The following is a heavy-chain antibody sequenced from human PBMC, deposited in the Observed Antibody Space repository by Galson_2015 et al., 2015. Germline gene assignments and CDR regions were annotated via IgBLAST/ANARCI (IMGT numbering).Heavy chain of an antibody. V-gene: IGHV3-23*01. D-gene: IGHD3-9*01. CDR3: AKDFLTGYSTYYYYGMDV. CDR2: IIGNAVST. CDR1: GFSFSTYA. J-gene: IGHJ6*02. Sequence: SLRLSCAASGFSFSTYAMTWVRQAPGKGLEWVSGIIGNAVSTYYADSVKGRFTISRDNSKSTVHLQMNSLRTEDTAVYYCAKDFLTGYSTYYYYGMDVWGQGTTVTVSS.